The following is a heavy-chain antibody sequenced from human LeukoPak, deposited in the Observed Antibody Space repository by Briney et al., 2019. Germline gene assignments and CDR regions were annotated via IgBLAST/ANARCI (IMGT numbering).Heavy chain of an antibody. CDR2: IYTSGST. J-gene: IGHJ4*02. CDR3: ARVYCSSTSCQYFDY. V-gene: IGHV4-4*07. CDR1: GGSISSYY. Sequence: SETLSLTCTVSGGSISSYYWSWIRQPAGKGLEWIGRIYTSGSTNYNPSLKSRVTMSVDTSKNQFSLKLSSVTAADTAVYYCARVYCSSTSCQYFDYWGQGTLVTVSS. D-gene: IGHD2-2*01.